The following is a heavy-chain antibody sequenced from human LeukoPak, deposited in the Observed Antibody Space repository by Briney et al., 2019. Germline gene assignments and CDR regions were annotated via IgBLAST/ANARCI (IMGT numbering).Heavy chain of an antibody. D-gene: IGHD6-19*01. V-gene: IGHV3-9*01. CDR2: ISWNSGSI. CDR1: GFTFDDYA. J-gene: IGHJ3*02. CDR3: AKVVGADKQWLDLSDAFDI. Sequence: GGSLRLSCAASGFTFDDYAMHWVRQAPGKGLEWVSGISWNSGSIGYADSVKGRFTISRDNAKNSLYLRMNSLRAEDTALYYCAKVVGADKQWLDLSDAFDIWGQGTMVTVSS.